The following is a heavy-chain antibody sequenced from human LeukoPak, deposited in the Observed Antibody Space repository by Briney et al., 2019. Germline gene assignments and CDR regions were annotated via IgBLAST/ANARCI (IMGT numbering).Heavy chain of an antibody. CDR3: AKDILSEQWHDAFDI. J-gene: IGHJ3*02. CDR2: ISGDGGST. D-gene: IGHD6-19*01. Sequence: GGSLRLSCAASGFIVDDYAMYWVRQARGKGLEWVSLISGDGGSTYYADSVKGRFTISRDNSKNSLFLQMNSLRTEDTALYYCAKDILSEQWHDAFDIWGQGTMVTVSS. V-gene: IGHV3-43*02. CDR1: GFIVDDYA.